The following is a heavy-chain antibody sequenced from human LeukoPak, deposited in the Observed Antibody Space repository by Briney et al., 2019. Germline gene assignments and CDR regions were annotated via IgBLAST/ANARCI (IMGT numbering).Heavy chain of an antibody. D-gene: IGHD3-22*01. J-gene: IGHJ1*01. V-gene: IGHV1-2*02. CDR1: GYTFSNFG. CDR2: INPNSGGT. Sequence: ASVKVSCKASGYTFSNFGISWVRQAPGQGLEWMGWINPNSGGTNYAQKFQGRVTMTRDTSISTAYMELSRLRSDDTAVYYCARDGVGYYDSSGYYYFQHWGQGTLVTVS. CDR3: ARDGVGYYDSSGYYYFQH.